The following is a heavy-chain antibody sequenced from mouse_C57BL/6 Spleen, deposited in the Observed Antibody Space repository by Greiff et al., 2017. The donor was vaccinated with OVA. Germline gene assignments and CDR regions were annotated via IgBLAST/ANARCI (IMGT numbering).Heavy chain of an antibody. CDR2: IRLKSDNYAT. CDR3: TGTDY. Sequence: EVKLMESGGGLVQPGGSLKLSCVASGFTFSNYWMNWVRQSPEKGLEWVAQIRLKSDNYATHYAESVKGRFTISRDDSKSSVYLQMNNLRAEDTGIYYCTGTDYWGQGTTLTVSS. V-gene: IGHV6-3*01. CDR1: GFTFSNYW. J-gene: IGHJ2*01.